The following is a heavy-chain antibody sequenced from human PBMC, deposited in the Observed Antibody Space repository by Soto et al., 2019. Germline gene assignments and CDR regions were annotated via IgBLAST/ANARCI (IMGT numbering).Heavy chain of an antibody. CDR2: IGTAGDT. CDR1: GFTFSSYD. CDR3: ARGDYGSGSYRYYYGMDV. J-gene: IGHJ6*02. D-gene: IGHD3-10*01. V-gene: IGHV3-13*01. Sequence: GGSLRLSCAASGFTFSSYDMHWVRQATGKGLEWVSAIGTAGDTYYPGSVKGRFTISRENAKNSLYLQMNSLRAGDTAVYYCARGDYGSGSYRYYYGMDVWGQGTTVTVSS.